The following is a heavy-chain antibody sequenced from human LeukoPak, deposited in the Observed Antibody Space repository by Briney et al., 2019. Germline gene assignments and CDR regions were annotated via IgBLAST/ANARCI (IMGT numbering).Heavy chain of an antibody. J-gene: IGHJ5*02. CDR2: IRSKANSYAT. D-gene: IGHD2-2*01. Sequence: GGSLRLSCAASGFTFSGSAMQWVRQASGKGLEWVGRIRSKANSYATAYAASVKGRFTISRDDSKNTAYLQMNSLKTEDTAVYYCTSGYQLLGMDWFDPWGQGTLVTVSS. CDR3: TSGYQLLGMDWFDP. CDR1: GFTFSGSA. V-gene: IGHV3-73*01.